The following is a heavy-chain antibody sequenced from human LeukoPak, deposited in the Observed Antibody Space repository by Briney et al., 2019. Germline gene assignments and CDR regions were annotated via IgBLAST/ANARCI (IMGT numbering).Heavy chain of an antibody. CDR3: AKRRLGAVDY. D-gene: IGHD1-26*01. V-gene: IGHV3-23*01. CDR2: ISGGGGST. J-gene: IGHJ4*02. Sequence: GGSLRLSCATSGFSFSSYAMSWVRQAPGKGREWVSAISGGGGSTYYAAPVRGRFTISRDNSNNTLYPQMNSLTAEDTAVYYCAKRRLGAVDYWGQGSLVTVPS. CDR1: GFSFSSYA.